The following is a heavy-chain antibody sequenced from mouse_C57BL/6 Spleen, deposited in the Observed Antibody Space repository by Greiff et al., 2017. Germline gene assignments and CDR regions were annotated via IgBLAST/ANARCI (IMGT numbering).Heavy chain of an antibody. Sequence: DVKLQESGPGLVKPSQSLSLPCSVTGYSITSGYYWNWIRQFPGNKLEWMGYISYDGSNNYNPSLKNRISITRDTSKNQFFLKLNSVTTEDTATYYCARFYYGSAMDYWGQGTSVTVSS. J-gene: IGHJ4*01. CDR3: ARFYYGSAMDY. V-gene: IGHV3-6*01. CDR2: ISYDGSN. CDR1: GYSITSGYY. D-gene: IGHD1-1*01.